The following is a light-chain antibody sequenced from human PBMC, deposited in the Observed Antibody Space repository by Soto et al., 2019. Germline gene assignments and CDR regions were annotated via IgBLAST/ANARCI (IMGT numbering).Light chain of an antibody. J-gene: IGLJ2*01. V-gene: IGLV1-40*01. CDR3: QSYDSSLSVHVV. Sequence: QSVLTQPPSVSGAPGQRVTISCTGSSSNIGAGYDVHWYQQLPGTAPKLLIYGNSNRPSGVPDRFSGSKSGSSASLAITGLQAEAEADYSCQSYDSSLSVHVVFGGGTQLTVL. CDR2: GNS. CDR1: SSNIGAGYD.